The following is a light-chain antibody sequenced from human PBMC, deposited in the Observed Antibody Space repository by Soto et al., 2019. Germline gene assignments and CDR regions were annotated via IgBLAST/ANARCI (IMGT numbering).Light chain of an antibody. CDR2: DNN. CDR3: QSYDSRLSGYV. V-gene: IGLV1-40*01. J-gene: IGLJ7*01. CDR1: SSDIGAGSA. Sequence: QLVLTQPPSVSGAPGQRVTISCTGSSSDIGAGSAVHWYQQLPGTAPKLLMCDNNSRPSGVPDRFSGSKSGTSASLAITGLQAEDEADYYCQSYDSRLSGYVFGSGTQLTVL.